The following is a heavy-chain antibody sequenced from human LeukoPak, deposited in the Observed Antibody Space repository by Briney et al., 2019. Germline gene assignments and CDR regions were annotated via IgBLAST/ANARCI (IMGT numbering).Heavy chain of an antibody. CDR3: ARGVPEYYDFWSGYFYYFDY. CDR1: GDSINGFY. J-gene: IGHJ4*02. V-gene: IGHV4-59*08. D-gene: IGHD3-3*01. CDR2: IYYAGRT. Sequence: SETLSLTCTVSGDSINGFYWSWIRQPPGKGLEWVAYIYYAGRTTYNPSLKSRVTISVDTSKNQFSLKLTSLTAADTAVYYCARGVPEYYDFWSGYFYYFDYWGQGTLVTVSS.